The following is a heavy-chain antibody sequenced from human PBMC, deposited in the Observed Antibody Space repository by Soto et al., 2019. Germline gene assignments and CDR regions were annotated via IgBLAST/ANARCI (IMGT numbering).Heavy chain of an antibody. V-gene: IGHV5-10-1*01. D-gene: IGHD3-3*01. CDR1: GYSFTSYW. CDR2: IDPSDSYT. Sequence: LGESLKISCKGSGYSFTSYWISWVRQMPGKGLEWMGRIDPSDSYTNYSPSFQGHVTISADKSISTAYLQWSSLKASDTAMYYCASTKDPSAYYDFWSGHNWFDPWGQGTLVTVSS. J-gene: IGHJ5*02. CDR3: ASTKDPSAYYDFWSGHNWFDP.